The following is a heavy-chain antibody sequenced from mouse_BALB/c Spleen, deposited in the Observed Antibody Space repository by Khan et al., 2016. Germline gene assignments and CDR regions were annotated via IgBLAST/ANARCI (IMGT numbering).Heavy chain of an antibody. CDR2: IYPGDGDT. Sequence: QVQLQQSGAELARPGASVKLSCKASGYTFTSYWMQWVKQRPGQGLEWIGAIYPGDGDTRYTQKFKDKATLTADKSSSTAYMQLSSLASEDSAVYYCARSYYYGSSDYWGQGTTLTVSS. V-gene: IGHV1-87*01. CDR3: ARSYYYGSSDY. J-gene: IGHJ2*01. D-gene: IGHD1-1*01. CDR1: GYTFTSYW.